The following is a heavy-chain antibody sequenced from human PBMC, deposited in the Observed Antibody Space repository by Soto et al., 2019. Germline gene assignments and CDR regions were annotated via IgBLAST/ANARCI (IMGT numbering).Heavy chain of an antibody. CDR3: ARDRVPGYCSSTSCYRGTSFDY. J-gene: IGHJ4*02. V-gene: IGHV3-30-3*01. CDR1: GFTFRNYA. CDR2: ISYDLSNS. Sequence: QVQLVESGGGVVQPGRSLRLSCAASGFTFRNYALHWVRQAPGKGLEWLAVISYDLSNSFYSDSVKGRFIISRDNSKNTVYLQVSSLRVEDTAVYYCARDRVPGYCSSTSCYRGTSFDYWGPGTMVTVSS. D-gene: IGHD2-2*02.